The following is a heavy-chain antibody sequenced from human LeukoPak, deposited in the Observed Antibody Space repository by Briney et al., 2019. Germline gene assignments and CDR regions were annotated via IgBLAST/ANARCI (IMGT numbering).Heavy chain of an antibody. V-gene: IGHV1-2*02. CDR1: GYTFTGYY. J-gene: IGHJ5*02. Sequence: ASVKVSCKASGYTFTGYYMHWVRQAPGQGLEWMGWINPNSGGTNYAQKFQGRVTMTRDTSISTAYMELSRLRSNDTAVYCCAREVAHCGGDCYPSTTNWFDPWGQGTLVTVSS. CDR2: INPNSGGT. D-gene: IGHD2-21*02. CDR3: AREVAHCGGDCYPSTTNWFDP.